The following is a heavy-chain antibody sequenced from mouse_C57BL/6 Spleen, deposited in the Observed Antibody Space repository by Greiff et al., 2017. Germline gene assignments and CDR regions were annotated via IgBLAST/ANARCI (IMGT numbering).Heavy chain of an antibody. V-gene: IGHV1-39*01. Sequence: VQLQQSGPELVKPGASVKISCKASGYSFTDYNMNWVKQSNGKSLEWIGVINPNYGTTSYNQKFKGKATLTLDQSSSPAYMQLNSLTSHDSAVCYWARRDGYYVLFAYWGQGTLVTVSA. CDR2: INPNYGTT. CDR3: ARRDGYYVLFAY. CDR1: GYSFTDYN. D-gene: IGHD2-3*01. J-gene: IGHJ3*01.